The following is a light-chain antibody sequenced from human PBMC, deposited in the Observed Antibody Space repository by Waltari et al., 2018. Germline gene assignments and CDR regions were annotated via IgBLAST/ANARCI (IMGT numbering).Light chain of an antibody. V-gene: IGKV2-30*02. CDR1: QSLVPSDGNTY. CDR2: KVS. Sequence: DGAVTQSPLAPLVTPGQQASLSCRPRQSLVPSDGNTYLTSLQQRPGPSPRRLIYKVSNRDPGVPDRFSGSGSGTDFTLKHSRVEAEDVGGCYCMQGTHGPPRTFGQGTNGDIK. J-gene: IGKJ1*01. CDR3: MQGTHGPPRT.